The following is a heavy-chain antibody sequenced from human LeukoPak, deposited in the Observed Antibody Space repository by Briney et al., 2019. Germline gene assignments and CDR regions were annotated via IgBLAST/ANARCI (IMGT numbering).Heavy chain of an antibody. CDR2: ISSSSSYI. Sequence: PGGSLRLSCAASGFTFSSYAMSWVRQAPGKGLEWVSSISSSSSYIYYADSVKGRFTISRDNAKNSLYLQMNSLRAEDTAVYYCALLPDGDYVEDYWGQGTLVTVSS. J-gene: IGHJ4*02. CDR3: ALLPDGDYVEDY. V-gene: IGHV3-21*01. D-gene: IGHD4-17*01. CDR1: GFTFSSYA.